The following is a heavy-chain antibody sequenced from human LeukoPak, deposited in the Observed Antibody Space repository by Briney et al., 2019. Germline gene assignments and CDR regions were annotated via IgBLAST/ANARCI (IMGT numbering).Heavy chain of an antibody. CDR1: GFTFSGSA. D-gene: IGHD3-16*02. J-gene: IGHJ4*02. Sequence: PGGSLRLSCAASGFTFSGSAMHWVRQASGKGLEWVGRIRSKANSYATAYAASVKGRFTISRDDSKNTAYLQMNSLKTEDTAAYYCAKSLGVGGYTRYKGFDQWGQGTL. CDR3: AKSLGVGGYTRYKGFDQ. V-gene: IGHV3-73*01. CDR2: IRSKANSYAT.